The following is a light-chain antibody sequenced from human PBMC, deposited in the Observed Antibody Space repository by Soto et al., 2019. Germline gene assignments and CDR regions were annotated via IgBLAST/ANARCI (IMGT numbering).Light chain of an antibody. Sequence: DIQMTQSPSSLSASVGDRVTITCRASQSISTYLNWYQQKPGKAPKLLIYAASSLQSGVPSRFSGSGSGTFFSFTINSLQPEDIATYYCQKHDGVPLFGPGTKVEIK. CDR2: AAS. V-gene: IGKV1-39*02. CDR3: QKHDGVPL. J-gene: IGKJ3*01. CDR1: QSISTY.